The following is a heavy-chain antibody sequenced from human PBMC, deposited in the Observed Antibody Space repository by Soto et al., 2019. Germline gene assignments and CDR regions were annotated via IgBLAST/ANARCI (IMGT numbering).Heavy chain of an antibody. J-gene: IGHJ4*02. CDR3: AKDRYLDHDSRGYLFAN. Sequence: EVQLLESGGDLIQPGGSLRLSCAASGFTFNIYAMTWVRQAPGKGLEWVSAISRYGDFTYYADSVEGRFTISRDNSKNTLYLQMNSLRAEATAVYYCAKDRYLDHDSRGYLFANWGQGTLVPVSS. D-gene: IGHD3-22*01. V-gene: IGHV3-23*01. CDR2: ISRYGDFT. CDR1: GFTFNIYA.